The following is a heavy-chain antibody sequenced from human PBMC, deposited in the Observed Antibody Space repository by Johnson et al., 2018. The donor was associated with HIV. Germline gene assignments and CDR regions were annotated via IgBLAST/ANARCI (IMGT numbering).Heavy chain of an antibody. CDR1: GFTFSSYA. V-gene: IGHV3-20*04. CDR2: INWNGGST. J-gene: IGHJ3*02. CDR3: AGFTERYSGSSIPHDAFDI. Sequence: MLLVESGGGVVQPGRSLRLSCAASGFTFSSYAMHWVRQAPGKGLEWVSGINWNGGSTGYADSVKGRFTISRDNAKNSLYLQMNSLRAEDTDLYYCAGFTERYSGSSIPHDAFDIWGQGTMVTVSS. D-gene: IGHD1-26*01.